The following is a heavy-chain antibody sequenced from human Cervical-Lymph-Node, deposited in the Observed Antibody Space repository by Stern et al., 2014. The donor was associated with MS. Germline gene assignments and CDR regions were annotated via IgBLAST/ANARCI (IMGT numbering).Heavy chain of an antibody. Sequence: EVQLVESGGGLVQPGGSLRLSCVASGFSFGTSWMSWVRQPPGRGLAWVANIRQDGYDKFYVDSVKGRFTISRDNAMNSLYLQMNSLTVADTAVYYCARDRRAFLDYWGQGTHVAVSS. V-gene: IGHV3-7*01. D-gene: IGHD2/OR15-2a*01. CDR1: GFSFGTSW. CDR2: IRQDGYDK. J-gene: IGHJ4*02. CDR3: ARDRRAFLDY.